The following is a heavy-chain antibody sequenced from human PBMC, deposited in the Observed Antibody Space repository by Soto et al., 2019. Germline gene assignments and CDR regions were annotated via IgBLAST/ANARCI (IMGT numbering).Heavy chain of an antibody. D-gene: IGHD4-17*01. V-gene: IGHV3-23*01. CDR2: ISGSGGST. CDR3: AKDSLQNVYVDSLDY. J-gene: IGHJ4*02. Sequence: DVQLLESGGGLVQPGGSLRLSCAASGFTFSRYAMSWVRQAPGKGLEWVSAISGSGGSTYYADSVKGRFTISRDNSKNTLYLQMNSLRVEDTAVYYCAKDSLQNVYVDSLDYWGQGTPVTVSS. CDR1: GFTFSRYA.